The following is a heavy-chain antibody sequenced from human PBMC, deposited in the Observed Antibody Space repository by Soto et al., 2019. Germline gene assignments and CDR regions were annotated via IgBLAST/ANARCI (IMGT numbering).Heavy chain of an antibody. V-gene: IGHV4-61*08. CDR2: IYYSGST. D-gene: IGHD6-13*01. Sequence: PSETLSLTCTVSGGSISSGGYYWSWIRQHPGKGLEWIGYIYYSGSTNYNPSLKSRVTISVDTSKNQFSLKLSSVTAADTAVYYCARAHIAAAGNRLHYYYMDVWGKGTTVTVSS. J-gene: IGHJ6*03. CDR1: GGSISSGGYY. CDR3: ARAHIAAAGNRLHYYYMDV.